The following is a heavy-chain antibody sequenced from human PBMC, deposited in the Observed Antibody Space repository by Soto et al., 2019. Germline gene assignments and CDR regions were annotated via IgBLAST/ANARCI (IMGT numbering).Heavy chain of an antibody. CDR2: IYYSGST. CDR3: ARDRGGWNDVNWFDP. CDR1: GGSISSYY. V-gene: IGHV4-59*01. D-gene: IGHD1-1*01. Sequence: QVQLQESGPGLVKPSETLSLTCTVSGGSISSYYWSWIRQPPGKGLEWIGYIYYSGSTNYNPSLKSRVTISVDTSKNQCSLKLSSVTAADTAVYYCARDRGGWNDVNWFDPWGQGTLVTVSS. J-gene: IGHJ5*02.